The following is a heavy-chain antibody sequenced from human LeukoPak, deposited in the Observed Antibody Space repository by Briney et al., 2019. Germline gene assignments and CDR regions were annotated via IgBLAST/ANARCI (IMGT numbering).Heavy chain of an antibody. V-gene: IGHV3-33*01. J-gene: IGHJ4*02. CDR2: IWYDGSNK. Sequence: GGSLRLSCAASGFTFSSYGMHWVRQAPGKGLEWVAVIWYDGSNKYYADSVKGRFTISRDNSKNTLYLQMNSLRAEDTAVYYCAREAPVVTYYYDSSGYYPPDYWGQGTLVTVSS. D-gene: IGHD3-22*01. CDR1: GFTFSSYG. CDR3: AREAPVVTYYYDSSGYYPPDY.